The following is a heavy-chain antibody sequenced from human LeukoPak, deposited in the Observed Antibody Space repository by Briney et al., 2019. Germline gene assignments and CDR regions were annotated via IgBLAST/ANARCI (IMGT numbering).Heavy chain of an antibody. J-gene: IGHJ4*02. V-gene: IGHV4-61*02. CDR3: ARVGPRYSSSSPFDY. CDR2: IYTSGST. Sequence: PSQTLSLTCTVSGGSISSGSYYWSWIRQPAGKGLEWIGRIYTSGSTNYNPSLKSRVTMSVDTSKNQFSLKLSSVTAADTAVYYCARVGPRYSSSSPFDYWGQGTLVTVSS. CDR1: GGSISSGSYY. D-gene: IGHD6-6*01.